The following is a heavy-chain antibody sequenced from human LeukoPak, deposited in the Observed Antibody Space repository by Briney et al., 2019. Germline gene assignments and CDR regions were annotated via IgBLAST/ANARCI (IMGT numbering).Heavy chain of an antibody. CDR1: GGSISSYY. J-gene: IGHJ4*02. CDR3: ARTGDDGSGWPEIYFDY. CDR2: IYYSGST. V-gene: IGHV4-59*01. Sequence: SETLSLTCTVSGGSISSYYWSWIRQPPGKGLEWIGYIYYSGSTNYNPSLKSRVTISVDTSKNQFSLKLSSVTAADTAVYYCARTGDDGSGWPEIYFDYWGQGTLVTVSS. D-gene: IGHD6-19*01.